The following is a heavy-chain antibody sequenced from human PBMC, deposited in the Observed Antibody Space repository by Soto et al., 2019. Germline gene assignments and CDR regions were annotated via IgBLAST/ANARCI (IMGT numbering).Heavy chain of an antibody. Sequence: QVQLQESGPGLVKPSGTLSLTCAVSGGSLISTNWWSWVRQPPGQGLEWLGEIHHSGSSNYNPSLKSRVTISVDKSKNQFSLQLISVTAADTAMYYCVRGWWGTTVAKWGQGTLVTVSS. CDR3: VRGWWGTTVAK. CDR2: IHHSGSS. D-gene: IGHD4-17*01. J-gene: IGHJ4*02. CDR1: GGSLISTNW. V-gene: IGHV4-4*02.